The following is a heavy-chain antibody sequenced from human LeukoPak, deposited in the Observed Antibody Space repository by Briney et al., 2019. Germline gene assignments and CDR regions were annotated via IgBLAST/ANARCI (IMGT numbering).Heavy chain of an antibody. CDR2: ISNYNAKT. J-gene: IGHJ6*02. V-gene: IGHV1-18*01. CDR3: ARWSGGSEWRYHYGMDV. Sequence: ASVKVSCKASGYTFTNYGFSWVRQAPGQGLEWMGWISNYNAKTSYAQKLQGRLTITTDTSTTTGYMELRSLRSDDTAVYYCARWSGGSEWRYHYGMDVWGQGTTVTVSS. D-gene: IGHD3-10*01. CDR1: GYTFTNYG.